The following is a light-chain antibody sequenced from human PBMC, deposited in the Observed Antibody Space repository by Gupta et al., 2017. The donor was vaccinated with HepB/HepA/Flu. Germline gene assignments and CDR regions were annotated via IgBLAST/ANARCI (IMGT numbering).Light chain of an antibody. V-gene: IGKV1D-13*01. Sequence: AIHLTQSPSSLSASVGDRVTSTCLASQGISSALAWYQQKPGKAPKLLIYDASSWESGVSSRFSGSGCGKDFTLTSSSRQQEDFATYYCHQFKNYPQLTFGGGTKVEIK. CDR2: DAS. CDR3: HQFKNYPQLT. J-gene: IGKJ4*01. CDR1: QGISSA.